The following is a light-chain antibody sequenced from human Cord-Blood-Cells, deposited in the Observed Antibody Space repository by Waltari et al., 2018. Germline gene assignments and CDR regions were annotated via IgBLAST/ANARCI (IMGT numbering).Light chain of an antibody. CDR2: RNN. CDR1: SSNIGSNY. J-gene: IGLJ3*02. V-gene: IGLV1-47*01. CDR3: AAWDDSLSGRV. Sequence: QSVLTQPPSASGTPGQRVTISCSGSSSNIGSNYVYWYQQLQGTAPKRLNWRNNQRPSGVPDRFSGSKSGTSASLAISGLRSEDEADYYCAAWDDSLSGRVFGGGTKLTVL.